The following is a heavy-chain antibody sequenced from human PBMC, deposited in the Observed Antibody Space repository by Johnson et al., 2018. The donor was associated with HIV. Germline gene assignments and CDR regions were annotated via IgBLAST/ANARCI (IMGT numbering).Heavy chain of an antibody. CDR3: AKAVSGSYDDAFDI. J-gene: IGHJ3*02. Sequence: VQLVESGGGVVRPGGSLRLSCAASGFTFDDYGMSWVRQAPGKGLEWVSGISWNSGSIGYADSVKGRFTISRDNAKNSLYLQMNSLRAEDTALYYCAKAVSGSYDDAFDIWGQGTMVTVSS. CDR2: ISWNSGSI. V-gene: IGHV3-20*04. CDR1: GFTFDDYG. D-gene: IGHD1-26*01.